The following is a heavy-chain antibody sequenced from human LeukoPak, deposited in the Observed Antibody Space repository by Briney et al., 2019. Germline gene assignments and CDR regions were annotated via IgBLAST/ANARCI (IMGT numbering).Heavy chain of an antibody. J-gene: IGHJ4*02. Sequence: GGSLRLSCADSGYTFSSYAMSWVRQAPGKGLEWVSGISGSGASTFYADSVKGRFTISRDNSKNTPYLQMNSLRAEDTAVYYCAKRSSSELWYFDYWGQGTLVTVSS. CDR3: AKRSSSELWYFDY. CDR2: ISGSGAST. V-gene: IGHV3-23*01. D-gene: IGHD6-13*01. CDR1: GYTFSSYA.